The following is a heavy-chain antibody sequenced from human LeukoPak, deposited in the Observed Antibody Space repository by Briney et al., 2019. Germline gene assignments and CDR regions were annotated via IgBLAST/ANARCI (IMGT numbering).Heavy chain of an antibody. J-gene: IGHJ3*02. Sequence: SETLSLTCTVSGGSISSYYWSWIRQPPGKGLEWIGSIYYSGSTYYNPSLKSRVTISVDTSKNQFSLKLSSVTAADTAVYYCARHDHDAFDIWGQGTMVTVSS. D-gene: IGHD3-3*01. CDR1: GGSISSYY. V-gene: IGHV4-59*12. CDR2: IYYSGST. CDR3: ARHDHDAFDI.